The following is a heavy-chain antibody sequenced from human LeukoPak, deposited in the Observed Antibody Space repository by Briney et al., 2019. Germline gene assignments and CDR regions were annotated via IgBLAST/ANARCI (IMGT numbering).Heavy chain of an antibody. V-gene: IGHV3-64*02. Sequence: GGSLRLSCAASGFTFSSYAMHGVRQAPGKGLECVSAISSNGGSTYYADSVKGRFTISRDNAKNPLYLQMGRLRAEDMAVYYCARARSRPDSRTYYYYGMDVWPQGPTVPVSS. CDR2: ISSNGGST. D-gene: IGHD3-22*01. CDR1: GFTFSSYA. J-gene: IGHJ6*02. CDR3: ARARSRPDSRTYYYYGMDV.